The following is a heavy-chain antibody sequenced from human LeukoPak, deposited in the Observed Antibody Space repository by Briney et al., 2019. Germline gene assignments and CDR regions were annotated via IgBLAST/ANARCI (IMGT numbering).Heavy chain of an antibody. V-gene: IGHV4-59*08. D-gene: IGHD5-18*01. CDR2: IYDSGSA. J-gene: IGHJ4*02. Sequence: SETLSLTCTVSGGSISSFYWSWIRPSPGKGLEWIGYIYDSGSANYNPSFKNRVTISLDRSKNQFSLRLSSVTAADTAVYYCARHGSRGYNYGWGQGTLVTVSS. CDR3: ARHGSRGYNYG. CDR1: GGSISSFY.